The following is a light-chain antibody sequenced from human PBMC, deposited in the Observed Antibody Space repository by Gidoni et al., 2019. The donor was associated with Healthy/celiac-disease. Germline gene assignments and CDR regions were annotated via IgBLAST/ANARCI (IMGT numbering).Light chain of an antibody. J-gene: IGKJ3*01. Sequence: DIQMTQSPSSVSASVGDRVTITCRASQGISSWLALYQQKPGKAPKLLIYAASSLQSGVPSRSSGSGSGTDFTLTISSLQPEDFATYYCQQANSFPLFTFGPGTKVDIK. CDR1: QGISSW. CDR2: AAS. CDR3: QQANSFPLFT. V-gene: IGKV1-12*01.